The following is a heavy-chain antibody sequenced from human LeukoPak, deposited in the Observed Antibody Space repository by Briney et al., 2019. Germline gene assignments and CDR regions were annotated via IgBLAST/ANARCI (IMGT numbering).Heavy chain of an antibody. CDR2: IYPGDSDT. Sequence: GESLKISCQGSGYSFTSYWIGWVRPLPGKGLEWMGIIYPGDSDTRYSPSFQGQVTISADKSISTAYLQWSSLKASDTAMYYCARQLAASYYYYYGMDVWGQGTTVTVSS. CDR3: ARQLAASYYYYYGMDV. V-gene: IGHV5-51*01. J-gene: IGHJ6*02. CDR1: GYSFTSYW.